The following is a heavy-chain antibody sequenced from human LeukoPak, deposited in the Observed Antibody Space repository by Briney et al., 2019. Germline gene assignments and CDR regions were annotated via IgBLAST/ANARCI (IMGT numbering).Heavy chain of an antibody. Sequence: GGSLRLSCAASGFSFRDYEMNWVRQAPGKGLEWVSYISITSNTIHYADSVKGRFTISRDNTKNSLHLQMTRLRADDTAVYYCARGALDAYDSWGQGTPVTVPS. D-gene: IGHD5-24*01. CDR2: ISITSNTI. CDR3: ARGALDAYDS. V-gene: IGHV3-48*03. CDR1: GFSFRDYE. J-gene: IGHJ5*01.